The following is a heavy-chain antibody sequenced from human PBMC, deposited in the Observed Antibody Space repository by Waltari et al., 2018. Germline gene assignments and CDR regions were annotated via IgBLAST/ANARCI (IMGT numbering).Heavy chain of an antibody. CDR3: ASMATTSDFDY. D-gene: IGHD4-17*01. V-gene: IGHV3-33*01. J-gene: IGHJ4*02. CDR1: GFTFSAHG. CDR2: IWHDGTYK. Sequence: QVRLEQSGGGVVQPGGSLSLSCAASGFTFSAHGMLWARQAPGMGLEWVSLIWHDGTYKYYADFVKGRFSISRDNSKNMVYLQMNGLRAEDTAVYFCASMATTSDFDYWGQGALVTVSS.